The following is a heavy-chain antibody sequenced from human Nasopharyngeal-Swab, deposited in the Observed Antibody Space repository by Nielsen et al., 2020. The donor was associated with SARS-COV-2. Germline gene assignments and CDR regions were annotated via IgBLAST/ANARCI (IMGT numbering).Heavy chain of an antibody. CDR3: ARRGPGRIHAEPDY. D-gene: IGHD1-14*01. Sequence: GESLKISCEASGFPFYNYWMTWVRQAPGKGLEWVANIKQDGSEKYYVASAKGRFTISRDNAKNSLFLQMDSLRVEDTALYYCARRGPGRIHAEPDYWGQGILVTVSS. CDR1: GFPFYNYW. J-gene: IGHJ4*02. V-gene: IGHV3-7*03. CDR2: IKQDGSEK.